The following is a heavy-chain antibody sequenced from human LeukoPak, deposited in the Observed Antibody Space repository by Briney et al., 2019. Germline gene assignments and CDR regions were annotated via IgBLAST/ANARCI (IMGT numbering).Heavy chain of an antibody. CDR3: ARVKSYGHFDY. CDR2: IYTSGSP. Sequence: SEALSLTCTVSGVSISSYYWCWIQQPAGKGLEWIGRIYTSGSPNYNPSLKSRVTMSVDTSKNQFSLKLISVTAADTAVYYCARVKSYGHFDYWGQGTLVTVSS. D-gene: IGHD5-18*01. CDR1: GVSISSYY. V-gene: IGHV4-4*07. J-gene: IGHJ4*02.